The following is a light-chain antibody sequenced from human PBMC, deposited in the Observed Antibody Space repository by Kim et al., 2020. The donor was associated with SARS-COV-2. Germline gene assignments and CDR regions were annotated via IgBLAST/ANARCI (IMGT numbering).Light chain of an antibody. CDR3: QQYNNWHT. V-gene: IGKV3-15*01. Sequence: LCVYPGESATLSARASQSVSSNLAWYQQKPGQAPTLLIYGASTRATGIPARFSGSGSGTEFTLTISSLQSEDFAVYYCQQYNNWHTFGQGTKLEI. J-gene: IGKJ2*01. CDR2: GAS. CDR1: QSVSSN.